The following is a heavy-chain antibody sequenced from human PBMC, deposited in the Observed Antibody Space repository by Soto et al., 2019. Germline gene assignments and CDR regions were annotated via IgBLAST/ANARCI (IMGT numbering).Heavy chain of an antibody. D-gene: IGHD2-2*01. J-gene: IGHJ4*02. CDR2: INPSGGST. CDR3: ARDLARDIVVVPAALYFDY. CDR1: GYTFTSYY. Sequence: ASVKVSCKASGYTFTSYYMHWVRQAPGQGLEWMGIINPSGGSTSYAQKFQGRVTMIRDTSTSAVYMELSSLRSEDTAVYYCARDLARDIVVVPAALYFDYWGQGTLVTVSS. V-gene: IGHV1-46*03.